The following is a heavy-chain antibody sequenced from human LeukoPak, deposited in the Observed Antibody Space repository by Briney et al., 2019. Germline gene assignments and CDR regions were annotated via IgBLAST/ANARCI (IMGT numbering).Heavy chain of an antibody. V-gene: IGHV1-46*01. CDR3: ARQGTTETFDI. CDR1: GYTFTSYY. Sequence: GASVKVSCKASGYTFTSYYMHWVRQAPGQGLEWMGIINPSGGSTSYAQKFQGRVTMTRDMSTSTVYMELSSLRSEDTAVYYCARQGTTETFDIWGQGTMVTVSS. D-gene: IGHD4-11*01. J-gene: IGHJ3*02. CDR2: INPSGGST.